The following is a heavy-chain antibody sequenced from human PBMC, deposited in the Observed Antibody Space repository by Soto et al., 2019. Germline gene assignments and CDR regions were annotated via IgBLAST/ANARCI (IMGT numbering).Heavy chain of an antibody. CDR1: GGTFSSYA. CDR3: ATSRFDWLKFDY. V-gene: IGHV1-69*01. J-gene: IGHJ4*02. CDR2: IIPIFGTA. Sequence: QVQLVQSGAAVKKPGSSVKVSCKASGGTFSSYAISWVRQAPGQGLEWMGGIIPIFGTANYAQKFQGRVTITADESTSTAYLELGSLRSEDTAVYYWATSRFDWLKFDYWGQGTLVTVSS. D-gene: IGHD3-9*01.